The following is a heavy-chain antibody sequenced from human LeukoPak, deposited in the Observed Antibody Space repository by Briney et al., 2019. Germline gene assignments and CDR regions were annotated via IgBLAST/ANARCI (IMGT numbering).Heavy chain of an antibody. CDR2: INPNSGGT. D-gene: IGHD2-2*01. V-gene: IGHV1-2*02. CDR3: ARDGSAGYCSSTSCYDWFDP. J-gene: IGHJ5*02. Sequence: ASVKVSCKASGYTFTGYYMHWVRQAPGQGLEWMGWINPNSGGTNYAQKLQGRVTMTRDTSISTAYMELSRLRSDDTAVYYCARDGSAGYCSSTSCYDWFDPWGQGTLVTVSS. CDR1: GYTFTGYY.